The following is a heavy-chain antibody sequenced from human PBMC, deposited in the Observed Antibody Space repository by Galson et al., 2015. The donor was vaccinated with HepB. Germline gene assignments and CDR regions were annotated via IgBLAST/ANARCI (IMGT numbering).Heavy chain of an antibody. CDR3: VRDGTILETWGWYFDY. CDR2: ISSSSRTL. CDR1: GFTFSHYG. V-gene: IGHV3-48*04. J-gene: IGHJ4*02. Sequence: SLRLSCAASGFTFSHYGMNWVRQAPGKGLEWVSYISSSSRTLYSADSAEGRFTISRDNAKNSLYLQMNNLRAEDTAVYYCVRDGTILETWGWYFDYWGQGTLVSVSS. D-gene: IGHD1-1*01.